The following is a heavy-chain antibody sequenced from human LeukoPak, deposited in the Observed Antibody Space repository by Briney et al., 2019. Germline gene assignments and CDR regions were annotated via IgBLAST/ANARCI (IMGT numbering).Heavy chain of an antibody. CDR2: INHSGST. D-gene: IGHD4-17*01. J-gene: IGHJ4*02. V-gene: IGHV4-34*01. CDR1: GGSFSGYY. Sequence: SETLSLTCAVYGGSFSGYYWSWIRQPPGKGLEWIGGINHSGSTNYNPSLKSRVTISVDTSKNQFSLKLSSVTAADTAVYYCARAEGYGDPNTLDYWGQGTLVTVSS. CDR3: ARAEGYGDPNTLDY.